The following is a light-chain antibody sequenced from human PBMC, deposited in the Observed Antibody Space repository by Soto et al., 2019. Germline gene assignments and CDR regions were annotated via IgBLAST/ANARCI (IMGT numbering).Light chain of an antibody. J-gene: IGKJ5*01. CDR3: QQSYSTPPIT. CDR2: GAS. V-gene: IGKV3-15*01. Sequence: EIVMTQSPATLSVSPGERATLSCRASQSVSSNLAWYQQKPGQAPRLLIYGASTRATGIPSRFSGSGSGTDFTPTISDLQPEDFATYYCQQSYSTPPITFGQGTRLEIK. CDR1: QSVSSN.